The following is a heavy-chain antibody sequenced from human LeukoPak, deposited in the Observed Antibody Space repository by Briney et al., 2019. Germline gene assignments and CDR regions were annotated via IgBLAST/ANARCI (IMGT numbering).Heavy chain of an antibody. J-gene: IGHJ5*02. CDR2: IYHSGST. CDR1: GGSISSGGYS. V-gene: IGHV4-30-2*01. D-gene: IGHD6-19*01. CDR3: ARDRIEKVTGYSSGWNNWFDP. Sequence: SQTLSLTCAVSGGSISSGGYSWSWIRQPPGKGLEWIGYIYHSGSTYYNPPLKSRVTISVDRSKNQFSLKLSSVTAADTAVYYCARDRIEKVTGYSSGWNNWFDPWGQGTLVTVSS.